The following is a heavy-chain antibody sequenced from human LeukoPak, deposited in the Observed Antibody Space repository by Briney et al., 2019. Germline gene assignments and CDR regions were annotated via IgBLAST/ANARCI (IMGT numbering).Heavy chain of an antibody. D-gene: IGHD5-12*01. CDR2: ISYDGSNK. CDR1: GFTFSSYG. CDR3: TKGVLAPIVATISGFDY. V-gene: IGHV3-30*18. Sequence: QTGGSLRLSCAASGFTFSSYGMHWVRQAPGKGLEWVAVISYDGSNKYYADSVKGRFTISRDNSKNTLYLQMNSRRAEDTAVYYCTKGVLAPIVATISGFDYWGQGTLVTVSS. J-gene: IGHJ4*02.